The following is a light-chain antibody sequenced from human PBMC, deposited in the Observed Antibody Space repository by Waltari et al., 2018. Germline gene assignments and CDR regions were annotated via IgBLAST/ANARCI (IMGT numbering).Light chain of an antibody. J-gene: IGKJ1*01. V-gene: IGKV3-20*01. CDR1: QSVSRS. CDR2: DAS. Sequence: EIVLTQSPCTLSLSPGERATLSCRASQSVSRSLAWYQQKPGQAPRLLIYDASSRATGIPDRFSGSGFGTDFSLTISRLEPEDFAVYYCQKYVSLPATFGQGTKVEIK. CDR3: QKYVSLPAT.